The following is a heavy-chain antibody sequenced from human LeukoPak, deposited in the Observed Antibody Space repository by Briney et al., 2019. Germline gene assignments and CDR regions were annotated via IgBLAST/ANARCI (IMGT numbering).Heavy chain of an antibody. Sequence: GGSLRLSCAASGITFSSYGMSWVRQAPGKGLEWVSAISGSGGSTYYADTVKGRFTISRDNSKNTLYLQMNSLRAEDTAVYYCAKATLRYFDWTDLDYWGQGTLVTVSS. CDR2: ISGSGGST. CDR1: GITFSSYG. CDR3: AKATLRYFDWTDLDY. D-gene: IGHD3-9*01. J-gene: IGHJ4*02. V-gene: IGHV3-23*01.